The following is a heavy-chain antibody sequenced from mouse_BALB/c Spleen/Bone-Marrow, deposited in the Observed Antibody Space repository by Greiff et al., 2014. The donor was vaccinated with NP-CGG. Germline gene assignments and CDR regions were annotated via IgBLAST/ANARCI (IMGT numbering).Heavy chain of an antibody. CDR3: ARRDGSYFDY. CDR1: GYAFTNYL. J-gene: IGHJ2*01. Sequence: VRPGTSVKVSCKASGYAFTNYLIEWVKQRPGQGLEWIGMINPGSGGTNYNEKFKGKATLTADKSSSTAYMQLSSLTSDDSAVYFCARRDGSYFDYWGQGTTLTVSS. D-gene: IGHD3-3*01. V-gene: IGHV1-54*01. CDR2: INPGSGGT.